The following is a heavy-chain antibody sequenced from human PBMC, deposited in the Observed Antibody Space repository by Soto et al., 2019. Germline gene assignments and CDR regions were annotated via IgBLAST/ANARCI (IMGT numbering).Heavy chain of an antibody. CDR2: IIPIFGTA. J-gene: IGHJ4*02. D-gene: IGHD6-13*01. Sequence: QVQLVQSGAEVKKPGSSVKVSCKASGGTFSSYAISWVRQAPGQGLEWMGGIIPIFGTANYAQKFQGRVTITADEYTSTAYMELSSLRSEDTAVYYCAGPIAAAGTFRYYFDYWGQGTLVTVSS. V-gene: IGHV1-69*01. CDR1: GGTFSSYA. CDR3: AGPIAAAGTFRYYFDY.